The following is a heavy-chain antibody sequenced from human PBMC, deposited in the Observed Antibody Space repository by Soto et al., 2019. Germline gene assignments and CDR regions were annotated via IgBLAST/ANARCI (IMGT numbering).Heavy chain of an antibody. D-gene: IGHD6-6*01. CDR3: AKAAESYSSSFVGNWFDP. CDR2: ISGSGGST. V-gene: IGHV3-23*01. CDR1: GFTFSSYA. Sequence: GGSLRLSCAASGFTFSSYAMSWVRQAPGKGLEWVSAISGSGGSTYYADSVKGRFTISRDNSKNTLYLQMNSLRAEDTAVYYCAKAAESYSSSFVGNWFDPWGQGTLVTVSS. J-gene: IGHJ5*02.